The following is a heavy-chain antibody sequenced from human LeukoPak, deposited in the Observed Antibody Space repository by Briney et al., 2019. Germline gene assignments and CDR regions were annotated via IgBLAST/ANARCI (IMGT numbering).Heavy chain of an antibody. CDR1: GGSISSSNW. Sequence: SETLSLTCAVSGGSISSSNWWGWGRQPPGKGLEWIGEIYHSGSTNYNPSLKSRVTISVDKSKNQFSLKLSSVTAADTAVYYCARDGAVAVLDYWGQGTLVTVSS. D-gene: IGHD6-19*01. CDR3: ARDGAVAVLDY. V-gene: IGHV4-4*02. J-gene: IGHJ4*02. CDR2: IYHSGST.